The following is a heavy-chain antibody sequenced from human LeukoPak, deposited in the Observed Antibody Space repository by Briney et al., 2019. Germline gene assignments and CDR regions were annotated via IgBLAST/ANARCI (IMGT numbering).Heavy chain of an antibody. V-gene: IGHV7-4-1*02. J-gene: IGHJ6*03. CDR3: AREVAARPDKYYYYMDV. CDR1: GYTFTGYY. D-gene: IGHD6-6*01. CDR2: INTNTGNP. Sequence: ASVKVSCKASGYTFTGYYMHWVRQAPGQGLEWMGWINTNTGNPTYAQGFTGRFVFSLDTSVSTAYLQISSLKAEDTAVYYCAREVAARPDKYYYYMDVWGKGTTVTVSS.